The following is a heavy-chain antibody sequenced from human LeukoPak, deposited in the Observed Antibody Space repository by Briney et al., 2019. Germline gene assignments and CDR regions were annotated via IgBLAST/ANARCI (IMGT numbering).Heavy chain of an antibody. CDR2: IYYSGST. Sequence: SETLSLTCTVSGGSISSYYWSWIRQPPGKGLEWIGYIYYSGSTNYNPSLKSRVTISVDTSKNQFSLKLSSVTAADTAVYYCARCPGYYYDSSGYPTDAFDIWGQGTMVTVSS. CDR1: GGSISSYY. D-gene: IGHD3-22*01. J-gene: IGHJ3*02. V-gene: IGHV4-59*08. CDR3: ARCPGYYYDSSGYPTDAFDI.